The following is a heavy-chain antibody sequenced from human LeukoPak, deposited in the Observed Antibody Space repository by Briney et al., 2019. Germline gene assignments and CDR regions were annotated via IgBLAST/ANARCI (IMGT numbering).Heavy chain of an antibody. CDR3: ARSATANWFDS. Sequence: GGSLRLSCAASGFTFSSYCMHWVRQAPGKGLVWVSCINSDGSITGYADSVKGRFTISRDNAKNTLYLQMDSLRAEDTAVYYCARSATANWFDSWGQGTLVIVSS. CDR1: GFTFSSYC. V-gene: IGHV3-74*01. D-gene: IGHD5-24*01. J-gene: IGHJ5*01. CDR2: INSDGSIT.